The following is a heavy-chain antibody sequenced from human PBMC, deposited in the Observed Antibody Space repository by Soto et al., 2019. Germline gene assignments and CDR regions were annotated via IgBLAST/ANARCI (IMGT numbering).Heavy chain of an antibody. Sequence: SETLSLTCTVSDDSIYTYYWSWIRQPAGKGLEWIGRIYTNGSTNSKPSLRSRLTMSVDRSKHQLSLKLSSVTAADTAVYYCARDRTVDYVDYYFDDWGRGTLVTVSS. J-gene: IGHJ4*02. CDR2: IYTNGST. CDR3: ARDRTVDYVDYYFDD. CDR1: DDSIYTYY. V-gene: IGHV4-4*07. D-gene: IGHD4-17*01.